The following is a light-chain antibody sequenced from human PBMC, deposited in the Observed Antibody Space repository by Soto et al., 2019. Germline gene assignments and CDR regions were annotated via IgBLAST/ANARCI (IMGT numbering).Light chain of an antibody. Sequence: QSVLTQPPSASGSPGQSVTISCTGTSSDVGGYNFVSWYQQHPGKAPKLMISEVSKRPSGVPDRFSGSKSGNTASLTVSGLQAEDEADYYCSSYAGSNTYVLFGGGTKLTVL. CDR3: SSYAGSNTYVL. V-gene: IGLV2-8*01. CDR2: EVS. CDR1: SSDVGGYNF. J-gene: IGLJ2*01.